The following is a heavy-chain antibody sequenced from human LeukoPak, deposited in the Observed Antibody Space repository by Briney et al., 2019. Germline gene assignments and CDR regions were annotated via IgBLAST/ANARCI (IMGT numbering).Heavy chain of an antibody. J-gene: IGHJ4*02. CDR1: GYTFTGYY. V-gene: IGHV1-18*04. CDR3: ARWTGDYFNSSGYYYGYFDY. Sequence: ASVKVSCKASGYTFTGYYIHWVRQAPGQGLEWMGWISAYNGNTNYAQKLQGRVTMTTDTSTSTAYMELRSLRSEDTAVYYCARWTGDYFNSSGYYYGYFDYWGQGTLVTVSS. D-gene: IGHD3-22*01. CDR2: ISAYNGNT.